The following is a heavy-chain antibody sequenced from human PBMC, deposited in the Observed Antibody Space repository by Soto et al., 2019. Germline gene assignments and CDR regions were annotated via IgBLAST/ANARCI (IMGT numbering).Heavy chain of an antibody. V-gene: IGHV4-59*01. D-gene: IGHD2-15*01. CDR2: IYYSGST. Sequence: SETLSLTCTVSGGSISSYYWSWIRQPPGKGLEWIGYIYYSGSTNYNPSLKSRVTISVDTSKNQFSLKLSSVTAADTAVYSCARGGGFYQPVVYWGQGTLVTVSS. CDR1: GGSISSYY. CDR3: ARGGGFYQPVVY. J-gene: IGHJ4*02.